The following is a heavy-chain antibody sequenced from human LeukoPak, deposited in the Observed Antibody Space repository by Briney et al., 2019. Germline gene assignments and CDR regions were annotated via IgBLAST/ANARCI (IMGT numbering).Heavy chain of an antibody. CDR3: ARGGIQVSGIDEFDY. V-gene: IGHV3-13*01. CDR1: GFTFIDYD. Sequence: GGSLRLSCAASGFTFIDYDMHWVRQVIGKGLEWVSAIGIRGDTHYSGSVKGRFTISRENAESSLYLQINSLRAEDTAVYYCARGGIQVSGIDEFDYWGQGTLVTVSS. D-gene: IGHD6-19*01. CDR2: IGIRGDT. J-gene: IGHJ4*02.